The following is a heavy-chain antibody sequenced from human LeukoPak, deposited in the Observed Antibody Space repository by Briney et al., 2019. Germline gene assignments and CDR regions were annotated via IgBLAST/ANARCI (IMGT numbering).Heavy chain of an antibody. CDR2: ISKDESNK. CDR3: ARKLSREWLLSPNWFDP. CDR1: GITLSTYV. V-gene: IGHV3-30*04. J-gene: IGHJ5*02. Sequence: PGGSLILSCAASGITLSTYVMHWVRQAPGKGLEWVAVISKDESNKDFADSVKGRFTISRDNAKNTLYLQMNSLRAEDTAVYYCARKLSREWLLSPNWFDPWGQGTLVTVSS. D-gene: IGHD3-3*01.